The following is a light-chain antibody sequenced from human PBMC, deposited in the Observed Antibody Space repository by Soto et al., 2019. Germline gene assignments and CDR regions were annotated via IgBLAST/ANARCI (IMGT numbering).Light chain of an antibody. CDR1: SSDVGGYNY. CDR2: DGS. CDR3: SSYTSSSTVV. Sequence: QSALTQPASVSGSPGQSITISCTGTSSDVGGYNYVSWYQQHPGKAPKLMIYDGSNRPSGVSNRFSGSKSGNTASLPISGLQAEDEADYYCSSYTSSSTVVFGGGTKLTVL. J-gene: IGLJ2*01. V-gene: IGLV2-14*01.